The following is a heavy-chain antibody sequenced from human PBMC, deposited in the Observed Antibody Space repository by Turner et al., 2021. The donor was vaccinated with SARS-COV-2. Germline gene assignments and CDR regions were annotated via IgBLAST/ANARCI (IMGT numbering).Heavy chain of an antibody. D-gene: IGHD1-26*01. V-gene: IGHV3-9*01. CDR2: LSWNSGII. CDR3: AKAGDSGNQNLDFDS. Sequence: EMQLVESGGGLAQPGGSLRLSCAASGFIFDDYAMHWVRQAPGKGLEWVASLSWNSGIIDYAGSVKGRFLISRDNANNSLYLQMDNLRVEDTALYYCAKAGDSGNQNLDFDSWGQGTLVTVSS. J-gene: IGHJ4*02. CDR1: GFIFDDYA.